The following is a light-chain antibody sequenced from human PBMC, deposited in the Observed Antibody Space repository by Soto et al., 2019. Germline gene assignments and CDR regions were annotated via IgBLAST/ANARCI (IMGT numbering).Light chain of an antibody. J-gene: IGLJ3*02. CDR3: QSYDATNQV. V-gene: IGLV6-57*01. Sequence: NFMLTQPHSVSESPGQTVIISCTRSSGSIASNYVQWYQQRPGSSPTTVIYEDNQRPSGVPDRFSGSIDSSSNSASLTISGLETEAEADYYCQSYDATNQVFGGGTQLTVL. CDR1: SGSIASNY. CDR2: EDN.